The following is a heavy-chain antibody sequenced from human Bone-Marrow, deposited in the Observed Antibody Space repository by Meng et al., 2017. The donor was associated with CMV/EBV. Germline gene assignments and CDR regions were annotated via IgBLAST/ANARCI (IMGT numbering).Heavy chain of an antibody. V-gene: IGHV1-18*01. CDR3: ARGYGGTVNPTIGYYYYGTDV. CDR2: ISAYSGDT. D-gene: IGHD3-16*01. CDR1: GYTFSSYG. J-gene: IGHJ6*02. Sequence: ASVKVSCKASGYTFSSYGISWVRQAPGQGLEWMGWISAYSGDTKYAQNFQGRVTMTTAKLTSTAYMELRSLRSDDTAVYYCARGYGGTVNPTIGYYYYGTDVWGQGTTVTVSS.